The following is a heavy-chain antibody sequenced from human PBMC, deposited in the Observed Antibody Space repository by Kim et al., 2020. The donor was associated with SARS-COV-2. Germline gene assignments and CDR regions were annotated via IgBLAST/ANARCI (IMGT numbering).Heavy chain of an antibody. J-gene: IGHJ5*01. CDR1: GASISGYW. Sequence: GGSLRLSCAASGASISGYWMTWVRQTPGKGLEWVANIKHAGTATYYVDSVRGRFTISRDDTRNSVFLQMYSLRAEDTGVYYCARDRSHNNWYYYRLALDSWRLETPVTVST. CDR3: ARDRSHNNWYYYRLALDS. V-gene: IGHV3-7*01. D-gene: IGHD3-10*01. CDR2: IKHAGTAT.